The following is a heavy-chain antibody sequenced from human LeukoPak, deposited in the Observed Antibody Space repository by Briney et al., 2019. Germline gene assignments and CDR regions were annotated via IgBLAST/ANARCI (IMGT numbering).Heavy chain of an antibody. CDR2: IYYSGST. J-gene: IGHJ1*01. V-gene: IGHV4-59*08. CDR3: ARSHRSSGWSQEYFQH. Sequence: KPSETLSLTCTVSGGSISSYYWSWIRQPPGKGLEWIGYIYYSGSTNYNPSLKSRVTISIDTSKNQFSLKLSSVTAADTAVYYCARSHRSSGWSQEYFQHWGQGTLVTVSS. D-gene: IGHD6-19*01. CDR1: GGSISSYY.